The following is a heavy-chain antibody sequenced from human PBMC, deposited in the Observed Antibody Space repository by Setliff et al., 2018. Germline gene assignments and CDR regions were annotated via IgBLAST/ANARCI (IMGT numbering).Heavy chain of an antibody. J-gene: IGHJ4*02. V-gene: IGHV1-18*01. CDR3: ASDAVAGTFDY. D-gene: IGHD6-19*01. Sequence: GASVKVSCKASGYTFTSYGISWVRQAPGQGLEWMGWISAYNGNTNYAQKLQGRVTMTTDTSTSTAYMELRSLRSEDTAVYYCASDAVAGTFDYWGQGTLVTVSS. CDR1: GYTFTSYG. CDR2: ISAYNGNT.